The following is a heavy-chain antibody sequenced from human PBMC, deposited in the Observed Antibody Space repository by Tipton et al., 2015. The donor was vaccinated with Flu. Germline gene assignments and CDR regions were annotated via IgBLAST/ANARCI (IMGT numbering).Heavy chain of an antibody. D-gene: IGHD3-10*01. CDR1: GFTFGDYA. Sequence: SLRLSCTASGFTFGDYAMSWVRQAPGKGLEWVGFIRSKAYGGTTEYAASVKGRFTISRDDSKSIAYLQMNSLKTEDTAVYYCTREGFTMVRGVIITGGASPYWGQGPLVTVSS. CDR3: TREGFTMVRGVIITGGASPY. V-gene: IGHV3-49*04. J-gene: IGHJ4*02. CDR2: IRSKAYGGTT.